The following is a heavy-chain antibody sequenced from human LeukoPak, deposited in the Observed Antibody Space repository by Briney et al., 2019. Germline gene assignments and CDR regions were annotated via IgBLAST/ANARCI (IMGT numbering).Heavy chain of an antibody. J-gene: IGHJ4*02. CDR3: ARGPTTIRLGELSL. V-gene: IGHV1-2*02. CDR1: GYTFTGYY. Sequence: ASVKVSCKASGYTFTGYYMHWVRQAPGQGLEWMGWINPNSGGTNYAQKFQGRVTMTRDTSTSTVYMELSSLRSEDTAVYYCARGPTTIRLGELSLWGQGTLVTVSS. CDR2: INPNSGGT. D-gene: IGHD3-16*02.